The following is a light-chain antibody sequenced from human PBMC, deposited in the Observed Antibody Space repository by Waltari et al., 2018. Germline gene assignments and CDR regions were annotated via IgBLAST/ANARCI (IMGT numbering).Light chain of an antibody. CDR3: AAWDDSLNGPV. Sequence: QSVLTQPPSASGTPGQRVTISCSGSSSNIGRNTVNCYQQLPGTAPKLLTYSNNQRPSGVPDRFSGSKSGTSASLAISGLQSEDEADYYCAAWDDSLNGPVFGGGTKLTVL. J-gene: IGLJ2*01. CDR1: SSNIGRNT. CDR2: SNN. V-gene: IGLV1-44*01.